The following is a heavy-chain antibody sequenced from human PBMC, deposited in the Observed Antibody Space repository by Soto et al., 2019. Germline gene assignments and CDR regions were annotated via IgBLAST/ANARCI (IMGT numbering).Heavy chain of an antibody. V-gene: IGHV4-59*01. J-gene: IGHJ4*02. CDR1: GGSISSYY. CDR3: ARVGGGGDGWGGFSLDS. Sequence: SETLSLTCTVSGGSISSYYWSWIRQPPGKGLEWIGYIYYSGSTNYNPSLKSRVTISVDTSKNQFSLKLSSVTAADTAVYYCARVGGGGDGWGGFSLDSGGRGPRVPFSS. CDR2: IYYSGST. D-gene: IGHD3-10*01.